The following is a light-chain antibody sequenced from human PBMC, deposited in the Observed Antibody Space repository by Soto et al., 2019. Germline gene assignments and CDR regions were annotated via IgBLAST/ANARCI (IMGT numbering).Light chain of an antibody. V-gene: IGKV1-17*01. CDR3: QHYNSYSEA. CDR1: QAIGDD. Sequence: DIQMTQSPSSLSASIGDRVTITCRASQAIGDDLGWYQQKPGKAPNRLVYAASRLQSGVPPRFSGSGSGTEFTLTISSLQPDDFATYYCQHYNSYSEAFGQGTKVDIK. J-gene: IGKJ1*01. CDR2: AAS.